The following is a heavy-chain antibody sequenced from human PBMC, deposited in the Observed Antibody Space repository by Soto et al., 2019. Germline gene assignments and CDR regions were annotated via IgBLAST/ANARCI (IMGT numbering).Heavy chain of an antibody. CDR3: AREENCSGGTCYSEYFHR. J-gene: IGHJ1*01. D-gene: IGHD2-15*01. Sequence: GASVKVSCKASGYRFTAYSMHWVRLAPGQGLEWMGVVNPSGGSTKYAQNFQGRVTMTRDTSTTTIYMELSSLRSDDTAIYYCAREENCSGGTCYSEYFHRWGQGTLVTVSS. CDR2: VNPSGGST. CDR1: GYRFTAYS. V-gene: IGHV1-46*01.